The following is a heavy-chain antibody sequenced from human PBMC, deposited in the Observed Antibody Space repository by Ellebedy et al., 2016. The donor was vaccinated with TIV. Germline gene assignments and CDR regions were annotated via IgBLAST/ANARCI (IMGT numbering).Heavy chain of an antibody. Sequence: SETLSLTXTVSGGSISSYYWSWIRQPPGKGLEWIGYIYYSGSTNYNPSLKSRVTISVDTSKNQFSLKLSSVTAADTAVYYCASSHPPSDYGDFGDWYFDLWGRGTLVTVSS. V-gene: IGHV4-59*01. D-gene: IGHD4-17*01. CDR3: ASSHPPSDYGDFGDWYFDL. CDR1: GGSISSYY. J-gene: IGHJ2*01. CDR2: IYYSGST.